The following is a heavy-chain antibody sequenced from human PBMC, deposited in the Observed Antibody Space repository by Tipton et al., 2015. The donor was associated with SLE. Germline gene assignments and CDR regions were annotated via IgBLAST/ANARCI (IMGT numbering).Heavy chain of an antibody. D-gene: IGHD6-13*01. CDR3: ANWRWAAAGKGSFDY. Sequence: TLSLTCAVYGGSFSGYYWSWIRQPPGKGLEWIGEINHSGSTNYNPSLKSRVTISVDTSKNQFSLKLSSVTAADAAAYYCANWRWAAAGKGSFDYWGQGTLVTVSS. V-gene: IGHV4-34*01. J-gene: IGHJ4*02. CDR1: GGSFSGYY. CDR2: INHSGST.